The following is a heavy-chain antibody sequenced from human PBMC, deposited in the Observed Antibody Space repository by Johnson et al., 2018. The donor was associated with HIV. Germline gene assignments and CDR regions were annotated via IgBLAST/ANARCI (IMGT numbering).Heavy chain of an antibody. V-gene: IGHV3-30*04. D-gene: IGHD3-22*01. Sequence: VQLVESGGGVVQPGRSLRLSCAASGFTFSSYAMHWVRQAPGKGLEWVAVISYDGSNKYYADSVKGRFTISRDNSKNTLYLQMNSLRAEDTAVYYCARPTDPDSSGYFVIDAFDIWGQGTMVTVSS. CDR2: ISYDGSNK. J-gene: IGHJ3*02. CDR3: ARPTDPDSSGYFVIDAFDI. CDR1: GFTFSSYA.